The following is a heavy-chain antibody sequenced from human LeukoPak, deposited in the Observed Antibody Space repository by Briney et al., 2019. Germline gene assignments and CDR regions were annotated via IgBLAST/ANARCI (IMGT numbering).Heavy chain of an antibody. J-gene: IGHJ4*02. Sequence: SDTLSLTCTVSGGSINSYYWGWIRQPAGKGLEWIGRIYTTGSTNYNPSLKSRVTISVDTSKNQFSLKLTSVTAADTAMYYCARAGYTISYYSLDYWGQGTLVTASS. CDR1: GGSINSYY. CDR2: IYTTGST. CDR3: ARAGYTISYYSLDY. V-gene: IGHV4-4*07. D-gene: IGHD1-26*01.